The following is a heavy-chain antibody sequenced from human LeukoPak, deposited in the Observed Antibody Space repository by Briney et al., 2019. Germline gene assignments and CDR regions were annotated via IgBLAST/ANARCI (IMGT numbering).Heavy chain of an antibody. CDR3: ATKQWLAPPPDS. J-gene: IGHJ4*02. Sequence: GGSLRLSCAASGFTFSKYWMLWVRPAPGKGLESVSRINTDGTVATYADSVKGRFTVSRDNADNTMFLQMNSVRDKDTAVYYCATKQWLAPPPDSWGQGTPVTVSS. CDR2: INTDGTVA. CDR1: GFTFSKYW. D-gene: IGHD6-19*01. V-gene: IGHV3-74*01.